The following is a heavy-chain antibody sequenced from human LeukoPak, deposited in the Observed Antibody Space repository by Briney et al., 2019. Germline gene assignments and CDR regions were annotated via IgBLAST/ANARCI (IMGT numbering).Heavy chain of an antibody. CDR1: GGSISSYY. Sequence: SETLPLTCTVSGGSISSYYWSWIRQPPGKGLEWIGYIYYSGSTNYNPSLKSRVTISVDTSKNQFSLKLSSVTAADTAVYYCARAWEWELRGAFDIWGQGTMVTVSS. CDR2: IYYSGST. CDR3: ARAWEWELRGAFDI. V-gene: IGHV4-59*01. D-gene: IGHD1-26*01. J-gene: IGHJ3*02.